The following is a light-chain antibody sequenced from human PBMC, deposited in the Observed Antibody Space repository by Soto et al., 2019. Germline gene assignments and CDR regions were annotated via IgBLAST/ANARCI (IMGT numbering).Light chain of an antibody. Sequence: DIVMTQSPLSLSVTPGEPASISCRSSQSLLHSNGYNYLDWYLQKPGQSPQLLIYLGSNRASGVPDRFSGSVSGTDFTLKINRVEAEDVGVYYCIHARRPPYTFGQGTKLEIK. J-gene: IGKJ2*01. V-gene: IGKV2-28*01. CDR3: IHARRPPYT. CDR1: QSLLHSNGYNY. CDR2: LGS.